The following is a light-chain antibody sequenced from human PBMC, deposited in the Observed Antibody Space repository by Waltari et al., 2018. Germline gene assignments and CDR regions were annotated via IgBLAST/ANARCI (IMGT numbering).Light chain of an antibody. V-gene: IGLV1-40*01. J-gene: IGLJ2*01. CDR2: GNE. CDR3: QSYDDSLRASV. Sequence: SVQVLALSVVGAPRQRCADSTAGGRSQHGRGSGVHWYQQLPGTAPKLLIYGNENRPSGVPDRFSASKSGTSASLAITGLQADDEAIYFCQSYDDSLRASVFGGGARLTVL. CDR1: RSQHGRGSG.